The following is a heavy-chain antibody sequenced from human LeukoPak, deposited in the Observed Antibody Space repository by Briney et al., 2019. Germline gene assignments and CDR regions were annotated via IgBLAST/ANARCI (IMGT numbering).Heavy chain of an antibody. Sequence: PSETLSLTCAVSGGSISSGGYSWSWIRQPPGMGLVWVGYIYHSGSSYYNPSLRSRVTISVDRSKNQFSLKLSSVPAADTAVYYCARAGGYSYGSPLFYNWFDPWGQGTLATVSS. J-gene: IGHJ5*02. CDR3: ARAGGYSYGSPLFYNWFDP. CDR1: GGSISSGGYS. CDR2: IYHSGSS. V-gene: IGHV4-30-2*01. D-gene: IGHD5-18*01.